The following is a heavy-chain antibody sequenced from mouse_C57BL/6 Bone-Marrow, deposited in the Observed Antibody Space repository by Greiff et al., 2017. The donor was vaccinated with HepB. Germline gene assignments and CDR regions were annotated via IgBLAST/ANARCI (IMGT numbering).Heavy chain of an antibody. CDR1: GFTFSDYG. CDR2: ISNLAYSI. J-gene: IGHJ4*01. Sequence: VQLKESGGGLVQPGGSLKLSCAASGFTFSDYGMAWVRQAPRKGPVWVAFISNLAYSIYYADTVTGRFTISRENAKNNLYLEMSSLRTEDTAMYYCAREDSSVLYAMDYWGQGTSVTVSS. CDR3: AREDSSVLYAMDY. V-gene: IGHV5-15*01. D-gene: IGHD3-2*02.